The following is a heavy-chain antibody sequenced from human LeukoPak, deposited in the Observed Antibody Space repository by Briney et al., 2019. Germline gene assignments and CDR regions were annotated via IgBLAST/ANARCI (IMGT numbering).Heavy chain of an antibody. CDR2: ISGSGGST. J-gene: IGHJ6*02. CDR1: GFTFSSYA. Sequence: PGGSLRLSCAASGFTFSSYAMSWVRQAPGKGLEWVSGISGSGGSTYYADSVKGRFTISRDNSKNTLYLQMNSLRAEDTALYYCARDSLGYCSSTTCSSYGMDVWGQGTTVTVSS. CDR3: ARDSLGYCSSTTCSSYGMDV. V-gene: IGHV3-23*01. D-gene: IGHD2-2*01.